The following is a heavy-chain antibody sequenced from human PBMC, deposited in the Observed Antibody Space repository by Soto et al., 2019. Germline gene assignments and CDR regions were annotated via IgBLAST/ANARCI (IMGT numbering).Heavy chain of an antibody. CDR2: ISGSAGST. D-gene: IGHD6-13*01. Sequence: VGPLIQCCAASGFDFNNYVINWVRQTPVKGLEWVSVISGSAGSTYYADSVKGRFTITRDNSKNTLYLQMSSLRAEDTAVYYCAKAGGAAGTVDYFDYWGQGTMVPGSS. V-gene: IGHV3-23*01. J-gene: IGHJ4*02. CDR1: GFDFNNYV. CDR3: AKAGGAAGTVDYFDY.